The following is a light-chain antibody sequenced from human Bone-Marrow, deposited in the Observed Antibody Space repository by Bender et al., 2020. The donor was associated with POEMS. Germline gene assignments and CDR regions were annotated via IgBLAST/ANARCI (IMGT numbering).Light chain of an antibody. CDR2: SNT. Sequence: QSVLTQPPSVSGAPGQRVTISCTGSGSNIGAGYDVHWYHQLPGTAPKLLISSNTNRPSGVPDRFSGSKSGTSASLAITGLQAEDEADYYCQSFDNNLSGVVFGGGTKLTVL. CDR3: QSFDNNLSGVV. CDR1: GSNIGAGYD. J-gene: IGLJ2*01. V-gene: IGLV1-40*01.